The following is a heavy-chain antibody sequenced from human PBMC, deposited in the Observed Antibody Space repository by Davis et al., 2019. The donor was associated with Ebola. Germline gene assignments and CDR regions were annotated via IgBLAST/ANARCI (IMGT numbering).Heavy chain of an antibody. CDR3: ARGHSYGY. V-gene: IGHV4-34*01. J-gene: IGHJ4*02. CDR1: GGSFSNYY. CDR2: INHSGST. D-gene: IGHD5-18*01. Sequence: MPSETLSLTCAVYGGSFSNYYWTWIRQPPGKGLEWIGEINHSGSTNYNPSLKSRVTISVDTSKNQFSLKLSSVTAADTAVYYCARGHSYGYWGQGALVTVSS.